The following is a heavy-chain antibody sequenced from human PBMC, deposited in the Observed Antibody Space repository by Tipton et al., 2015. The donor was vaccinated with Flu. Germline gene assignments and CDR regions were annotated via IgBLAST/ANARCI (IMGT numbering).Heavy chain of an antibody. V-gene: IGHV3-49*04. J-gene: IGHJ6*02. Sequence: SLRLSCTASGFTFGDYAMSWVRQAPGKGLEWVGFIRSKAYGGTTEYAASVKGRFTISRDDSKSIAYLQMNSLKTEDTAVYYCTRGPFTTKGVYGMDVWGQGTTVTVSS. CDR3: TRGPFTTKGVYGMDV. CDR2: IRSKAYGGTT. CDR1: GFTFGDYA. D-gene: IGHD4-17*01.